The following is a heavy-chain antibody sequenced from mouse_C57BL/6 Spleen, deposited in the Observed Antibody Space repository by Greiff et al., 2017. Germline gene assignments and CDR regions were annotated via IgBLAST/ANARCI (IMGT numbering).Heavy chain of an antibody. CDR2: INPSSGYT. Sequence: VQRVESGAELAKPGASVKLSCKASGYTFTSYWMHWVKQRPGQGLEWIGYINPSSGYTKYNQKFKDKATLTADKSSSTAYMQLSSLTYEDSAVYYCARDYGSSYVGYYAMDYWGQGTSVTVSS. D-gene: IGHD1-1*01. V-gene: IGHV1-7*01. J-gene: IGHJ4*01. CDR1: GYTFTSYW. CDR3: ARDYGSSYVGYYAMDY.